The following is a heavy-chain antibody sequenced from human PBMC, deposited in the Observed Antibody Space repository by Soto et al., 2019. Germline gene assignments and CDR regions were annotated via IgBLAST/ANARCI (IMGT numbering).Heavy chain of an antibody. CDR1: GVSITSYF. D-gene: IGHD5-12*01. CDR3: ARDRRDGYMRYFEF. V-gene: IGHV4-59*01. Sequence: SETLSLTCTVSGVSITSYFWSWIRQTPGKGLDWIGSISFSGATYSNPSLKGRAALSVDTSENHLSLTLNSVTSADTAVYFCARDRRDGYMRYFEFWGQGNPVTVSS. J-gene: IGHJ4*02. CDR2: ISFSGAT.